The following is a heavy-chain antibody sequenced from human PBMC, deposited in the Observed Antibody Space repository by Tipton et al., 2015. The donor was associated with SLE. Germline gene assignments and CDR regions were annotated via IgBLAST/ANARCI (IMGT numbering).Heavy chain of an antibody. J-gene: IGHJ3*02. CDR3: ARDSPPLFHQFGAYDI. V-gene: IGHV4-38-2*02. CDR2: VYHTGNT. Sequence: TLSLTCSVSTYSISNGHYWAWVRQPPGKGLEWIGTVYHTGNTYYNPSLKSRVTMSVDTSKNQFSLKLDSVTAADTAVYYCARDSPPLFHQFGAYDIWGQGTMVTVSS. CDR1: TYSISNGHY. D-gene: IGHD2-21*01.